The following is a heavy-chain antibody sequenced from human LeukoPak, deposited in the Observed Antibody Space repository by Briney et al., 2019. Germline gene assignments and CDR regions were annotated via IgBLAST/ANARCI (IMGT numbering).Heavy chain of an antibody. CDR3: ASRTHSTEFDP. CDR1: GGSLSSSSYY. J-gene: IGHJ5*02. D-gene: IGHD6-13*01. Sequence: SETLSLTCTVSGGSLSSSSYYWGWIRQPPGKGLEWIGSSYYSGSTYYNPSLKSRVTISVDTSKNQFSLKLSSVTAADTAEYYCASRTHSTEFDPWGQGTLVTVSS. V-gene: IGHV4-39*01. CDR2: SYYSGST.